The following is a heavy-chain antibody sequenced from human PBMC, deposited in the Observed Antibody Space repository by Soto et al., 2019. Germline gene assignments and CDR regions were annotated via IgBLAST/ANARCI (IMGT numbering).Heavy chain of an antibody. CDR2: IYYSGST. CDR1: GGSISSSSYY. V-gene: IGHV4-39*01. CDR3: ASLVNMVATTLYYFDY. Sequence: SETLSLTCTVSGGSISSSSYYWGWIRQPPGKGLEWIGSIYYSGSTYYNPSLKSRVTISVDTSKNQFSLKLSSVTAADTVVYYCASLVNMVATTLYYFDYWGQETLLTVSS. J-gene: IGHJ4*02. D-gene: IGHD5-12*01.